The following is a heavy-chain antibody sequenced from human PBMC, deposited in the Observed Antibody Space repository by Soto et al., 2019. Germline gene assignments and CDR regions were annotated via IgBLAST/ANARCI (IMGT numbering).Heavy chain of an antibody. Sequence: GGSLRLSCAASGFTFDDYAMHWVRQAPGKGLEWVSGISWNSGSIGYADAVKGRFTISRDNAKNSLYLHMISLRAEDAALYDCAKDSRGSGSYGAHLFDYWGQGTLVTVSS. V-gene: IGHV3-9*01. CDR3: AKDSRGSGSYGAHLFDY. CDR1: GFTFDDYA. CDR2: ISWNSGSI. D-gene: IGHD3-10*01. J-gene: IGHJ4*02.